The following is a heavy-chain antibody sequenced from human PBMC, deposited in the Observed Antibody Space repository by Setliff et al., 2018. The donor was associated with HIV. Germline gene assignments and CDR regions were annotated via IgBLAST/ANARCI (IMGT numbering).Heavy chain of an antibody. CDR2: ISTHSDKT. CDR3: AREKYGDKFDY. CDR1: GYNFTNYG. J-gene: IGHJ4*02. D-gene: IGHD2-8*01. Sequence: VASVKVSCKASGYNFTNYGIGWVRQAPGQGLEYMGWISTHSDKTDYAQSVQGRVTMTIDTSTSTVYMELRSLRSDDTAMFYCAREKYGDKFDYWGQGTMVTVS. V-gene: IGHV1-18*01.